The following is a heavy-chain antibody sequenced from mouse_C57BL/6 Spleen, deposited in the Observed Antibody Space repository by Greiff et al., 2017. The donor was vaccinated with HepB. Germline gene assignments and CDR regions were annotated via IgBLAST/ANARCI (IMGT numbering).Heavy chain of an antibody. CDR2: IHPNSGST. V-gene: IGHV1-64*01. J-gene: IGHJ3*01. CDR1: GYTFTSYW. CDR3: ARDKIATVPSY. D-gene: IGHD1-1*01. Sequence: VKLMQPGAELVKPGASVKLSCKASGYTFTSYWMHWVKQRPGQGLEWIGMIHPNSGSTNYNEKFKSKATLTVDKSSSTAYMQLSSLTSEDSAVYYCARDKIATVPSYWGQGTLVTVSA.